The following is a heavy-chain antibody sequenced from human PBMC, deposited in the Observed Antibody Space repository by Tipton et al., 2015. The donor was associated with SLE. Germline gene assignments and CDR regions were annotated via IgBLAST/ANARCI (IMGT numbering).Heavy chain of an antibody. Sequence: LRLSCTVSGGPISSYYWSWIRQPPGKGLEWIGYIYYSGSSNYNPSLKSRVTISVDTSKNQFSLKLSSVTAADTAVYYCARHAAGLWSGYYPYWGQGTLVTVSS. CDR1: GGPISSYY. D-gene: IGHD3-3*01. CDR3: ARHAAGLWSGYYPY. CDR2: IYYSGSS. J-gene: IGHJ4*02. V-gene: IGHV4-59*08.